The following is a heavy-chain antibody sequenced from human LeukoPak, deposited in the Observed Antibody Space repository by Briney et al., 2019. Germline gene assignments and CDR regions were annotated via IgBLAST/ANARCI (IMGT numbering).Heavy chain of an antibody. CDR1: GFTFSSYG. D-gene: IGHD3-9*01. J-gene: IGHJ4*02. CDR3: ARDAGRYFDWLGY. Sequence: GGSPRLSCAASGFTFSSYGMHWVRQAPGKGLEWVAVIWYDGSNKYYADSVKGRFTISRDNSENTLYLQMNSLRAEDTAVYYCARDAGRYFDWLGYWGQGTLVTVSS. V-gene: IGHV3-33*01. CDR2: IWYDGSNK.